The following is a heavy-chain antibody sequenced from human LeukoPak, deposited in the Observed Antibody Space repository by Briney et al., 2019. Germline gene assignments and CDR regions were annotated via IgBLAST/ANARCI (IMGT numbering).Heavy chain of an antibody. Sequence: GGSLRLSCAASGFTFSSYGMHWVRQAPGKGLEWVAVIWYDGSDKYYADSVKGRFTISRDNSKNTLYLQMNSLRAEDTAVYYCARKYGDYVGAFDIWGQGTMVTVSS. D-gene: IGHD4-17*01. CDR1: GFTFSSYG. J-gene: IGHJ3*02. CDR3: ARKYGDYVGAFDI. V-gene: IGHV3-33*01. CDR2: IWYDGSDK.